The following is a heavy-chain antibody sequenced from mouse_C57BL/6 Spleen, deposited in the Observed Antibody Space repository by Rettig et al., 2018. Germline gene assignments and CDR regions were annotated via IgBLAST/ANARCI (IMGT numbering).Heavy chain of an antibody. CDR1: VYTFTEYP. V-gene: IGHV9-2*01. CDR3: ARGYYLDY. Sequence: QIQFVQSGPELKKPGETVKISCKASVYTFTEYPIHWVKQAPGKGFKWIGWINTYSGEPTYAADFKGRFAFSLETSASTAYLQINNLKNEDTASYFCARGYYLDYWGQGTTLTVSS. J-gene: IGHJ2*01. CDR2: INTYSGEP.